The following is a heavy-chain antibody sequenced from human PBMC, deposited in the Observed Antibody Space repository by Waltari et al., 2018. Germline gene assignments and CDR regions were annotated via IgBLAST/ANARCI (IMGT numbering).Heavy chain of an antibody. CDR3: ARQIMYYYDSSGFDAFEI. Sequence: QLQLQESGPGLVKPSETLSLTCTVSGGSISSSSYYWGWIRQPPGKGLEWIGSIYYSGSTYYNPSLKSRVTISVDTSKNQFSLKLSSVTAADTAVYYCARQIMYYYDSSGFDAFEIWGQGTMVTVSS. D-gene: IGHD3-22*01. CDR1: GGSISSSSYY. CDR2: IYYSGST. V-gene: IGHV4-39*01. J-gene: IGHJ3*02.